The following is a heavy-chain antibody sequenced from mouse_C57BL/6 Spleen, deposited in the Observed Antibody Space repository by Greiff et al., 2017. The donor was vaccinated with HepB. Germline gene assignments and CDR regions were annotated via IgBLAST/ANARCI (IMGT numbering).Heavy chain of an antibody. Sequence: EVKLVESGPGLVKPSQSLSLTCTVTGYSITSGYGWNWIRQFPGNKLEWMGYISYSGSTNYNPSLKSRISITRDTSKNKFFLQLNSVTTEDTATYYCARTARIKYWGQGTTLTVSS. V-gene: IGHV3-2*02. J-gene: IGHJ2*01. CDR1: GYSITSGYG. CDR2: ISYSGST. CDR3: ARTARIKY. D-gene: IGHD1-2*01.